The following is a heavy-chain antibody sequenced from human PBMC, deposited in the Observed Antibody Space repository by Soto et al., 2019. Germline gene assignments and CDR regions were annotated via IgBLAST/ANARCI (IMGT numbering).Heavy chain of an antibody. Sequence: SVQGSCKASGGTFSSYAISWVRQAPGQGLEWMGGIIPIFGTANYAQKFQGRVTITADESTSTAYMELSSLRSEDTAVYYCARGYYDSSGYYRGYYYYGMDVWGQGTTVTVSS. CDR1: GGTFSSYA. J-gene: IGHJ6*02. CDR2: IIPIFGTA. D-gene: IGHD3-22*01. CDR3: ARGYYDSSGYYRGYYYYGMDV. V-gene: IGHV1-69*13.